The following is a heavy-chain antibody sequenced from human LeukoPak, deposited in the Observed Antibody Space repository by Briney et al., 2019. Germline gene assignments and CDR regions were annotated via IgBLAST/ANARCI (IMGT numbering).Heavy chain of an antibody. CDR1: GFNFGDHA. V-gene: IGHV3-49*04. D-gene: IGHD5-18*01. Sequence: GGSLRLSCTTSGFNFGDHAMTWVRQVPGKGLEWVGFIRSKAYRGTTEYAASVKGRFTISRDDSKSVVYLQMNSLKSEDTAVYYCSRGPIQLWVHNGVDVWGQGTTVTVSS. CDR2: IRSKAYRGTT. J-gene: IGHJ6*02. CDR3: SRGPIQLWVHNGVDV.